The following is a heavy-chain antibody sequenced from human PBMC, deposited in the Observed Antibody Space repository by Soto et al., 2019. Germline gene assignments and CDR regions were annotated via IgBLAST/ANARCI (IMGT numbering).Heavy chain of an antibody. CDR1: GFTFSSYS. V-gene: IGHV3-48*01. Sequence: EVQLVESGGGLVQPGGSLRLSCAASGFTFSSYSMNWVRQAPGKGLEWVSYISSSSSTIYYADSVKGRFTISRDNAKNXLYLQMNSLRAEDTSVYYCARDASEHPSRLWFGEFSGQGPTGTASS. CDR3: ARDASEHPSRLWFGEF. CDR2: ISSSSSTI. J-gene: IGHJ6*02. D-gene: IGHD3-10*01.